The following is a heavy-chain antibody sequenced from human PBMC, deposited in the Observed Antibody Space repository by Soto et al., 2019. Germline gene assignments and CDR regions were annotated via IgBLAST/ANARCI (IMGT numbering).Heavy chain of an antibody. V-gene: IGHV4-39*01. CDR2: IYFSGST. J-gene: IGHJ4*02. CDR1: GGSISSGGYY. D-gene: IGHD6-13*01. Sequence: PSETLSLTCTVSGGSISSGGYYWSWIRQPPGKGLEWIGTIYFSGSTYYNPSLKSRVTMSVDTSKNQFSLKLSSVTAADTAVYYCARHWGRGAAGTCYNWGQGTLVTVSS. CDR3: ARHWGRGAAGTCYN.